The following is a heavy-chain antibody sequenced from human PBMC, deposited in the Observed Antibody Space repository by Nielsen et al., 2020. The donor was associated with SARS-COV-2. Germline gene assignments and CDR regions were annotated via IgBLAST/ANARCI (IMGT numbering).Heavy chain of an antibody. CDR1: GFTFSSYA. CDR2: ISGSGGST. CDR3: ARLRSTTVTTSFIPY. D-gene: IGHD4-17*01. Sequence: GESLKTPCAASGFTFSSYAMSWVRQAPGKGLEWVSAISGSGGSTYYADSVKGRFTISRDNSKNTLYLQMNSLRAEDTAVYYCARLRSTTVTTSFIPYWGQGTLVTVSS. J-gene: IGHJ4*02. V-gene: IGHV3-23*01.